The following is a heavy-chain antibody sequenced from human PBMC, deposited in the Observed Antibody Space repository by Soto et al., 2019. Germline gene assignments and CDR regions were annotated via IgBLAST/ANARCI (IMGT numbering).Heavy chain of an antibody. J-gene: IGHJ5*02. Sequence: QVQLQESGPGLVKPPQTLSLTCTVSGGSISSGDYYWSWIRQPPGKGLEWIGYIYYSGSTYYNPSLKGRVTISVDTSKNQFSLKLSSVTAADTAVYYCARERPDGARLDPWGQGTLVTVSS. V-gene: IGHV4-30-4*01. CDR1: GGSISSGDYY. CDR3: ARERPDGARLDP. D-gene: IGHD6-6*01. CDR2: IYYSGST.